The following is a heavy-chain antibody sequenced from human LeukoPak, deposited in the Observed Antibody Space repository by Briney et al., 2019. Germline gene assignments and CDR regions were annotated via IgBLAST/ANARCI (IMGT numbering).Heavy chain of an antibody. V-gene: IGHV4-4*07. J-gene: IGHJ3*02. Sequence: SETLSLTCTVSGDSISNYYWSWIRQPAGKGLEWIGRIYTSGSTNYNPSLKSRVTMSVDTSKNQFSLKLTSVTAADTAVYYCARRPDYGDSIRSPGAFDIWGQGTMVTVSS. D-gene: IGHD4-17*01. CDR3: ARRPDYGDSIRSPGAFDI. CDR1: GDSISNYY. CDR2: IYTSGST.